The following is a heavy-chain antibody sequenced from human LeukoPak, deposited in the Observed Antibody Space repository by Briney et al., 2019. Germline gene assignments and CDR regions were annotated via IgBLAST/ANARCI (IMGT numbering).Heavy chain of an antibody. Sequence: ASVKVSCKASGGTFSSYAISWVRQAPGQGLEWMGGIIPIFGTANYAQKFQGRVTITADESTSTAYMELSSLGSEDTAVYYCAGDPPQGLLWFGESENWFDPWGQGTLVTVSS. D-gene: IGHD3-10*01. CDR3: AGDPPQGLLWFGESENWFDP. J-gene: IGHJ5*02. V-gene: IGHV1-69*13. CDR2: IIPIFGTA. CDR1: GGTFSSYA.